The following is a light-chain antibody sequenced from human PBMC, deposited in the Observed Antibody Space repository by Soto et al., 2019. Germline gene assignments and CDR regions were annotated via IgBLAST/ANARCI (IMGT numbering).Light chain of an antibody. CDR2: DAY. J-gene: IGKJ1*01. CDR3: QQRTDWPT. CDR1: QSVNTY. V-gene: IGKV3-11*01. Sequence: EIVLTQSPATLSLSPGEGATLSCRASQSVNTYLAWYQQKPGQAPRLLIYDAYNRATGVPARFSGSGSGTDFTLTISTLEPEDVAVYYCQQRTDWPTFGQGTKVDIK.